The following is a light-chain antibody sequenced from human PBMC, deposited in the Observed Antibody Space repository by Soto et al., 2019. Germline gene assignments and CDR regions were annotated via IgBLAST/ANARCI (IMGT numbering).Light chain of an antibody. Sequence: QSALTQPASVSGSPGQSITISCTGTSRDVGGYNYVSWHQQHPGKAPKVIITEVSNRPSGVSNRFSGSKSGNTAYLTISGLQAEDEADYYCSSYISSSTFVVFGGGTKLTVL. V-gene: IGLV2-14*01. CDR2: EVS. J-gene: IGLJ2*01. CDR1: SRDVGGYNY. CDR3: SSYISSSTFVV.